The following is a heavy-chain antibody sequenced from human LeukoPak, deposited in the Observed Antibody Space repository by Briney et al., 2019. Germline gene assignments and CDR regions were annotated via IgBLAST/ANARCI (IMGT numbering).Heavy chain of an antibody. J-gene: IGHJ6*03. V-gene: IGHV3-66*02. CDR1: GFTFSSNY. CDR2: FYSGGYT. Sequence: GGSLRVSCAASGFTFSSNYMRWIRQAPGKGLEGVSIFYSGGYTYYADSVKGRFTISRDNSKNTLYLQMNSLRAEDTAVYYCARGEYYYYYYMDVWGRGTTVTVSS. CDR3: ARGEYYYYYYMDV. D-gene: IGHD3-10*01.